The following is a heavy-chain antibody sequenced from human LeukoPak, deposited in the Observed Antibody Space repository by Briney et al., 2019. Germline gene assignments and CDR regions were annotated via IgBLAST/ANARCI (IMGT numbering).Heavy chain of an antibody. J-gene: IGHJ4*02. CDR1: GGSISSYY. CDR2: IYYSGST. Sequence: SETLSLTCTVSGGSISSYYWSWIRQPPGKGLEWIGYIYYSGSTNYNPSLKSRVTISVDTSKNQFSLKLSSVTAADTAVYYCARGRAVAGNFDYWGQGTLVTVSS. V-gene: IGHV4-59*01. D-gene: IGHD6-19*01. CDR3: ARGRAVAGNFDY.